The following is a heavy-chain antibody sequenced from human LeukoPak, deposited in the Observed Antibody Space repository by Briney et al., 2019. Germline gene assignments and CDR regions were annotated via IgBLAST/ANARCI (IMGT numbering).Heavy chain of an antibody. CDR1: GFTFSDYY. CDR3: AREGVGIVPAAMVY. CDR2: ISSSSSYT. V-gene: IGHV3-11*05. D-gene: IGHD2-2*01. Sequence: GGSLRLSCAASGFTFSDYYMSWIRQAPGKGLEWVSYISSSSSYTNYADSVKGRFNISRDNAKNSLYLQMNSLRAEDTAVYYCAREGVGIVPAAMVYWGQGTLVTVSS. J-gene: IGHJ4*02.